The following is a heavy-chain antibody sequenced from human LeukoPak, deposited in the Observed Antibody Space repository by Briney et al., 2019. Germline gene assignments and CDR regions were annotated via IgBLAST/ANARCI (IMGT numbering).Heavy chain of an antibody. CDR3: ARGEQLVTL. J-gene: IGHJ4*02. CDR2: IYYSGST. V-gene: IGHV4-59*01. D-gene: IGHD6-13*01. Sequence: KSSETLSLTCAVYGGSFSGYYWSWIRQPPGKGLEWIGYIYYSGSTNYNPSLKSRVTISVDTSKNQFSLKLSSVTAADTAVYYCARGEQLVTLWGQGTLVTASS. CDR1: GGSFSGYY.